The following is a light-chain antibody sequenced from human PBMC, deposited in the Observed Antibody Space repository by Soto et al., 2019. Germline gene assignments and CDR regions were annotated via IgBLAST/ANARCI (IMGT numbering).Light chain of an antibody. J-gene: IGLJ2*01. CDR2: EVS. CDR3: SSYTIRNTLVL. Sequence: QSALTQPASVSGSPGQSITISCTGTSSDVGGYKYVSWYQQHPGKAPKLMIFEVSNRPSGVSNRFSGSKSGNTASLTISGLQAEDEADYYCSSYTIRNTLVLFGGGTQLTVL. CDR1: SSDVGGYKY. V-gene: IGLV2-14*01.